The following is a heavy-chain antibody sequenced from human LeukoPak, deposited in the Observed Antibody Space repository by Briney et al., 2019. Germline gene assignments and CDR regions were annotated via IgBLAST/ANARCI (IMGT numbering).Heavy chain of an antibody. V-gene: IGHV3-23*01. CDR3: AKDIRAVGTSVFEY. CDR2: ISNSGYT. Sequence: PGGSLTLSCATSGFTFIDYAMSWVRQAPGKGLEWVSSISNSGYTYYAVSVKGRFTVSRDSSNNTVYLQMNSLRAEDTAMYYCAKDIRAVGTSVFEYWGQGTLVSVSS. J-gene: IGHJ4*02. CDR1: GFTFIDYA. D-gene: IGHD3-10*01.